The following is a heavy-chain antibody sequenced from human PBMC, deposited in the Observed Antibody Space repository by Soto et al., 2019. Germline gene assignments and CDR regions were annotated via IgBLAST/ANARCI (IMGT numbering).Heavy chain of an antibody. J-gene: IGHJ6*02. CDR1: GGSISSYY. Sequence: QVQLQESGPGLVKPSETLSLTCTVSGGSISSYYWSWIRQPPGQGLEWIGYMYNTGSTVYNPSLKCRVTISVDTAKNQFSLKLNAVTAADTAVYYCARDLWGYCGTDCYPRDVWGQGTTVTVSS. D-gene: IGHD2-21*02. V-gene: IGHV4-59*01. CDR2: MYNTGST. CDR3: ARDLWGYCGTDCYPRDV.